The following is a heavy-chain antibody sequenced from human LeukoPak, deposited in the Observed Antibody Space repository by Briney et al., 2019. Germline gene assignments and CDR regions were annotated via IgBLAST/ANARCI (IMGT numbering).Heavy chain of an antibody. V-gene: IGHV1-18*01. D-gene: IGHD3-22*01. CDR2: ISGYNGNT. CDR1: GYTFTDYE. J-gene: IGHJ3*02. Sequence: ASVKVSCKASGYTFTDYEITWVRQAPGQGLECMGYISGYNGNTNYAQKLQDRVTMTTETSTSTAYMELRSLRSDDTAVYYCARVRGQPRWYYDSSGNHAFDIWGQGTLVTVSS. CDR3: ARVRGQPRWYYDSSGNHAFDI.